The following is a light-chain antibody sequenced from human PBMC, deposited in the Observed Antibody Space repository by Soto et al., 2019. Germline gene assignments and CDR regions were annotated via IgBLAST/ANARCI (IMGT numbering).Light chain of an antibody. CDR2: GAS. V-gene: IGKV3-20*01. CDR1: QSVSSSY. CDR3: QQYGSSPQT. J-gene: IGKJ1*01. Sequence: ENVLTQSPDTLSLSAGERATLSRRASQSVSSSYLAWYQQKPGQAPRLLIYGASNRATGIPDRFSGSGSGTDFTLTISRLEPEDFAVYYCQQYGSSPQTFGQGTKVEIK.